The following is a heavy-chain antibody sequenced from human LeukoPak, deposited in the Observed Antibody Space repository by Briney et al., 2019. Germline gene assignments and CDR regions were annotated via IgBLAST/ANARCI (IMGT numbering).Heavy chain of an antibody. Sequence: GGSLRLSCAASGFSFSLYGMNWVRQAPGKGLEWVASISPSSTYTFYGDAVKGRFTISRDDTTNSVHLQMHSLGPEDTAVYYCARVAYTYVFDFWGQGTLLTVSS. CDR2: ISPSSTYT. V-gene: IGHV3-21*01. CDR3: ARVAYTYVFDF. CDR1: GFSFSLYG. D-gene: IGHD3-16*01. J-gene: IGHJ4*02.